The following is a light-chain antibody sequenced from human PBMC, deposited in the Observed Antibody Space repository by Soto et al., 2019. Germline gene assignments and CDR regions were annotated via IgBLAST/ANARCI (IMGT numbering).Light chain of an antibody. J-gene: IGKJ4*01. V-gene: IGKV1-5*01. CDR2: DAS. CDR1: QSISSW. CDR3: QQYNSYSPN. Sequence: IQMPQSPSTLSASVGDRVTITCLASQSISSWLAWYQQKPGKAPKLLIYDASSLESGVPSRFSGSGSGTEFTLTISSLQPDDFATYYCQQYNSYSPNFGGGTKVDIK.